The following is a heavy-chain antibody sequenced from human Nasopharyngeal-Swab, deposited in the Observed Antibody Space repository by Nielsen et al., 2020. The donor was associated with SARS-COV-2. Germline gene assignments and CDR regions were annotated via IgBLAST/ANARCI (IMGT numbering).Heavy chain of an antibody. Sequence: GGSLRLSCAASGFTVSSNYMSWVRQAPGKGLEWVSVIYSGGSTYYADSVKGRLTISRDNSKNTLYLQMNSLRAEDTAVYYCARDNYYDSSGYWDYYYYGMDVWGQGTTVTVSS. D-gene: IGHD3-22*01. CDR3: ARDNYYDSSGYWDYYYYGMDV. CDR2: IYSGGST. J-gene: IGHJ6*02. CDR1: GFTVSSNY. V-gene: IGHV3-53*01.